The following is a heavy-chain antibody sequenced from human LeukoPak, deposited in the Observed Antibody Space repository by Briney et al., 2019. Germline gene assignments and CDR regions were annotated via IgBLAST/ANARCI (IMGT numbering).Heavy chain of an antibody. D-gene: IGHD2-21*02. J-gene: IGHJ6*02. Sequence: PGGSLRLSCAASGFTFSSYAMHWVRQAPGKGLEWVAVISYDGSNKYYADCVKGRFTISRDNSKNTLYLQMNSLRAEDTAVYYCARDLVVTASYYYYYGMDVWGQGTTVTVSS. CDR1: GFTFSSYA. CDR3: ARDLVVTASYYYYYGMDV. CDR2: ISYDGSNK. V-gene: IGHV3-30-3*01.